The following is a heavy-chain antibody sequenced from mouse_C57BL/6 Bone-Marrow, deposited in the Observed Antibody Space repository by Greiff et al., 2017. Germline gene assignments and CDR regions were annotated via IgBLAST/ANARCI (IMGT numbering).Heavy chain of an antibody. V-gene: IGHV1-59*01. CDR1: GYTFTSYW. J-gene: IGHJ2*01. Sequence: VQLQQPGAELVRPGTSVKLSCKASGYTFTSYWMHWVKQRPGQGLEWIGLIDPSDSYTNYNQKFKGKATLTVDTSSSTAYMQLSSLTSEDSAVYYCARHTLFITTVDWGQGTTLTVSS. D-gene: IGHD1-1*01. CDR2: IDPSDSYT. CDR3: ARHTLFITTVD.